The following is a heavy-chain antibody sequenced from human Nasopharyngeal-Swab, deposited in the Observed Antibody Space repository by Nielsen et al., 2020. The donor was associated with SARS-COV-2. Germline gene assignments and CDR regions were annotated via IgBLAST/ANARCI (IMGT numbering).Heavy chain of an antibody. V-gene: IGHV3-7*01. CDR1: GFTFSSYW. D-gene: IGHD6-13*01. Sequence: GESLKISCAASGFTFSSYWMSWVRQAPGKGLEWVANIKQDGSEKYYVDSVKGRFTISRGNAKNSLYLQMNSLRAEDTAVYYCASLSSSSWFFDYWGQGTLVTVSS. J-gene: IGHJ4*02. CDR3: ASLSSSSWFFDY. CDR2: IKQDGSEK.